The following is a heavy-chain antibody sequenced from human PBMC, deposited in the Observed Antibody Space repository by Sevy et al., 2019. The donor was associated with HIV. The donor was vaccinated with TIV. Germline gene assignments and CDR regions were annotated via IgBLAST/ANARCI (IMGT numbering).Heavy chain of an antibody. CDR2: INEDGSEI. CDR3: AVRVYDCQH. J-gene: IGHJ1*01. Sequence: GGSLRLSCAASRFTFSNNWMTWVRQAPGKGLEWVAKINEDGSEIYYVDSVKGRFTISRDNDINSLYLQMNSLRAEDTAVYYCAVRVYDCQHGGQGTLVTVSS. V-gene: IGHV3-7*01. D-gene: IGHD2-8*01. CDR1: RFTFSNNW.